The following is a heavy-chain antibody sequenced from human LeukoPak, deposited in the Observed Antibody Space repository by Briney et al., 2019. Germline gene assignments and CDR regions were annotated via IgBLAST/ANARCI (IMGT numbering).Heavy chain of an antibody. J-gene: IGHJ4*02. CDR3: AKDQGYSYYYLDY. CDR1: GFTFNNHA. Sequence: PGGSLRLSCAGSGFTFNNHAMSWVRQAPGKGLEWVSGINGNGASTYYSDSVKGRLTISRDNSKNTLYLQMSSLRAEDTAIYYCAKDQGYSYYYLDYWGQGTLVTVSS. D-gene: IGHD5-18*01. CDR2: INGNGAST. V-gene: IGHV3-23*01.